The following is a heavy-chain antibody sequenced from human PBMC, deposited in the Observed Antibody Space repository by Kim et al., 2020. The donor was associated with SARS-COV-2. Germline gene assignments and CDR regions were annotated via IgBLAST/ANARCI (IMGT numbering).Heavy chain of an antibody. D-gene: IGHD6-13*01. Sequence: GGSLRLSCTVSGFTFSSYAMTWVRQAPGKGLEWVSSISAGGDRTYYADSVKGRFTISRDNSKNTLYLQISTLSAEDTALYYCAKAGQRLVWGYSDSWGQG. CDR2: ISAGGDRT. CDR3: AKAGQRLVWGYSDS. J-gene: IGHJ4*02. V-gene: IGHV3-23*01. CDR1: GFTFSSYA.